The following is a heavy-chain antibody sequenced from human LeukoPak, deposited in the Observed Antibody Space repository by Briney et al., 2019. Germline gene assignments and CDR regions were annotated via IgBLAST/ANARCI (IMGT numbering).Heavy chain of an antibody. CDR2: IKQDGSEK. Sequence: PGGSLRLSCAASGFTFSSYWMSWVRQAPGKGLEWVANIKQDGSEKYYVDSVKGRFTISRDNAKNSLYLQMNSRRAEDTAVYYCARGASYGDSNWFDPWGQGTLVTVSS. CDR1: GFTFSSYW. CDR3: ARGASYGDSNWFDP. D-gene: IGHD4-17*01. V-gene: IGHV3-7*01. J-gene: IGHJ5*02.